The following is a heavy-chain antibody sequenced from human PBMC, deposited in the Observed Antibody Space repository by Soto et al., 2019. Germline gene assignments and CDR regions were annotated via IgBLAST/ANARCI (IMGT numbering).Heavy chain of an antibody. CDR1: GYTFSSYG. J-gene: IGHJ6*02. CDR3: AREGYYSGSGTYSPPRFYGMDV. V-gene: IGHV1-18*01. CDR2: ISDYNGNT. Sequence: QAQLVQSGVEVKKAGASVKVSCKASGYTFSSYGISWARQAPGQGLEWMGWISDYNGNTKYAQKFQGRVFMTTDTATRTAYMERRGLRSDDTAVYFCAREGYYSGSGTYSPPRFYGMDVWGQGTTVTVSS. D-gene: IGHD3-10*01.